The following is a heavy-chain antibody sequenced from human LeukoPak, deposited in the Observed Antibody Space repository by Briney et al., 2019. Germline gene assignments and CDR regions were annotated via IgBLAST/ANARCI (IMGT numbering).Heavy chain of an antibody. CDR1: GFTFDDYG. Sequence: PGGSLRLSCAASGFTFDDYGMHWVRQTPGKGLEWVSLISGDGSSTYYADSVKGRFTISRDNSKNSLYLQMNSLRTEDTALYYSAKDIGRYSPYYFDYWGQGTLVTVPS. D-gene: IGHD2-15*01. V-gene: IGHV3-43*02. CDR2: ISGDGSST. J-gene: IGHJ4*02. CDR3: AKDIGRYSPYYFDY.